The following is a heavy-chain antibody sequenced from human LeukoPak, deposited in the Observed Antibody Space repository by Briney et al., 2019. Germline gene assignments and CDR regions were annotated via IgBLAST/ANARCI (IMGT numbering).Heavy chain of an antibody. CDR1: GYTFTSFG. D-gene: IGHD3-22*01. V-gene: IGHV1-18*01. J-gene: IGHJ4*02. CDR3: TREDDSDSSGMFDY. Sequence: ASVKVSCKASGYTFTSFGITWVRQAPGQGLEWMGWIGSQNGYINYAQNLQGRVTMTTDSSTSTAYMELRSLRSDDTAVYYCTREDDSDSSGMFDYWGQGTLVTVSS. CDR2: IGSQNGYI.